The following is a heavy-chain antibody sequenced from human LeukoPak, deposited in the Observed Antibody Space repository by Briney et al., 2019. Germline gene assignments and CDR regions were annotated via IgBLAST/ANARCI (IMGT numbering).Heavy chain of an antibody. D-gene: IGHD3-22*01. CDR1: GGTFSSYA. CDR3: ARKGYYDSSGYYHGGAFDI. CDR2: IIPIFGTA. V-gene: IGHV1-69*13. J-gene: IGHJ3*02. Sequence: SVKVSCKASGGTFSSYAISWVRQAPGQGLEWMGGIIPIFGTANYAQKFQGRVTITADESTSTAYMELSSLRSEDTAVYYCARKGYYDSSGYYHGGAFDIWGQGTMVTVSS.